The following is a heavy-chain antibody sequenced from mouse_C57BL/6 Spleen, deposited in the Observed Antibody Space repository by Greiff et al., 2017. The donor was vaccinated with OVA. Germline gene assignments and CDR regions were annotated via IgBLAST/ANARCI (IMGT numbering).Heavy chain of an antibody. CDR1: GYTFTSYT. CDR3: ARRELGLNFDY. CDR2: INPSSGYP. D-gene: IGHD4-1*01. V-gene: IGHV1-4*01. Sequence: VQLQQSGAELARPGASVKMSCKASGYTFTSYTMHWVKQRPGQGLEWIGYINPSSGYPKYNQKFKDKATLTADKSSSTAYMQLSSLTSEDSAVYYCARRELGLNFDYWGQGTTLTVSS. J-gene: IGHJ2*01.